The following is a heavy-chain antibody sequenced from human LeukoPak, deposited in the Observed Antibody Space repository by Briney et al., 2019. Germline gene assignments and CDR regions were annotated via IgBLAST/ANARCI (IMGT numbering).Heavy chain of an antibody. D-gene: IGHD4-17*01. CDR3: AALSYYGGY. Sequence: GGSLRLSCAASGFTFSSYSMNWVRQAPGKGLEWVSYISSSSSTIYYADSVKGRFTISRDNAKNSLYLQMNSLRAEDTAVYYCAALSYYGGYWGQGTLVTVSS. CDR2: ISSSSSTI. CDR1: GFTFSSYS. J-gene: IGHJ4*02. V-gene: IGHV3-48*04.